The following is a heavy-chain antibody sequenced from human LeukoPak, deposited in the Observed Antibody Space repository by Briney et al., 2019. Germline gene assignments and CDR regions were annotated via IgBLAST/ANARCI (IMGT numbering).Heavy chain of an antibody. CDR2: VYSGGST. D-gene: IGHD3-22*01. Sequence: GGSLRLSCTASGFTVSSNYMSWVRQAPGQGLEWVSVVYSGGSTYYADAVKGRFTISRHNSENTLYLQMNSLRAEDTAVYCCAIGLYYYDGPIGGFDLWGRGTLVTVSS. J-gene: IGHJ2*01. CDR3: AIGLYYYDGPIGGFDL. V-gene: IGHV3-53*04. CDR1: GFTVSSNY.